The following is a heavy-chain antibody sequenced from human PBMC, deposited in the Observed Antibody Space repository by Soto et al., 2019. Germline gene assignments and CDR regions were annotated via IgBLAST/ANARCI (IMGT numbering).Heavy chain of an antibody. J-gene: IGHJ3*02. CDR1: GFTFSNAW. CDR3: TGDVLRYFDWFRDAFDI. Sequence: GGSLRLSCAASGFTFSNAWMSWVRQAPGKGLEWVDRIKSKTDGGKTDYAAPVKGRFTISRDDSKNTLYLQMNSLKTEDTAVYYCTGDVLRYFDWFRDAFDIWGQGTMVTVSS. D-gene: IGHD3-9*01. CDR2: IKSKTDGGKT. V-gene: IGHV3-15*01.